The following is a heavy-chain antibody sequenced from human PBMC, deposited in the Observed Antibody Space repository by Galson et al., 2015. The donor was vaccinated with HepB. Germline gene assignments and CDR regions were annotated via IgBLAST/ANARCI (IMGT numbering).Heavy chain of an antibody. D-gene: IGHD4-17*01. J-gene: IGHJ4*03. CDR3: ATVSNDYGFLDS. V-gene: IGHV1-24*01. CDR2: FDRENDNT. CDR1: EHSLRKIS. Sequence: SVKVSCKVSEHSLRKISVHWVRQTPERGLQWMANFDRENDNTTHAQKFQGRLTMTEDSSRDIFQMELSTLRSEDTAVYYCATVSNDYGFLDSWGQGTLVTVTS.